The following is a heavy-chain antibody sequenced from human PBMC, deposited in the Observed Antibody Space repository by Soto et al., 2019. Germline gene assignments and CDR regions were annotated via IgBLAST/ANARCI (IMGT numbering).Heavy chain of an antibody. D-gene: IGHD3-22*01. V-gene: IGHV2-5*02. CDR2: IYWDDDK. CDR3: AHRHYYDSSGYGHYFDY. Sequence: QITLKASGPTLVKPTQTLTLTCTFSGFSLSTSGVGVGWIRQPPGKALEWLALIYWDDDKRYSPSLKSRLTITKDTSNNQVVLTMTKMDPVDTDTYYCAHRHYYDSSGYGHYFDYWGQGTLVTVSS. J-gene: IGHJ4*02. CDR1: GFSLSTSGVG.